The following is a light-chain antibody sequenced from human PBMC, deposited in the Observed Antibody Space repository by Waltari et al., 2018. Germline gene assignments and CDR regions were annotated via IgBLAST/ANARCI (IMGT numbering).Light chain of an antibody. V-gene: IGLV2-8*01. CDR2: EVS. CDR3: SSYAGSNNWV. Sequence: QSALTQPPSASGSPGQSVTISCTGTSSDVGGYNYVSWYQQHPGKAPKCMIYEVSERPSGVPDRFSGAKSGNTASLTGSGLQAEDEADYYCSSYAGSNNWVFGGGTKLTVL. CDR1: SSDVGGYNY. J-gene: IGLJ3*02.